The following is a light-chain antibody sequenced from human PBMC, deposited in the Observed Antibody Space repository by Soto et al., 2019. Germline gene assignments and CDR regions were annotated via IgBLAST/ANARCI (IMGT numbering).Light chain of an antibody. J-gene: IGKJ5*01. Sequence: EIVMTQSPATLSVSRGARNPLSCRASQSVSSNLAWYQQKPGQSPRLLFFGASTRATGIPARFSGSGSGTEFTLTISNLQSEDFAVYYCQQYHHWPITFGQGTRLEIK. CDR2: GAS. V-gene: IGKV3-15*01. CDR3: QQYHHWPIT. CDR1: QSVSSN.